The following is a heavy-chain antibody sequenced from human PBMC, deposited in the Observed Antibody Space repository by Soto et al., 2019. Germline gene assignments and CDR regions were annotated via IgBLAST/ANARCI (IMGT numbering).Heavy chain of an antibody. D-gene: IGHD3-10*01. J-gene: IGHJ4*02. Sequence: ASVKVSCKVSGYTLTELSMHWVRQAPGKGLEWMGRFDREDGETIYAQKFQGRVTMTEDTSTDTAYMELSSLRSEDTAVYYCATRYGSGSYYDYWGQGTLVTVSP. CDR2: FDREDGET. CDR1: GYTLTELS. V-gene: IGHV1-24*01. CDR3: ATRYGSGSYYDY.